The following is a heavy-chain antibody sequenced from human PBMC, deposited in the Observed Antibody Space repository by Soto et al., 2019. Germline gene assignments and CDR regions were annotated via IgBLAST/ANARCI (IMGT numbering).Heavy chain of an antibody. J-gene: IGHJ6*02. D-gene: IGHD1-26*01. CDR3: ARDRYRYSGGSYYYYGMDV. Sequence: SETLSLTCTVSGGAVSSGSYYWSWIRQPPGKGLEWIGYVHYSGSTNYSPSLKSRVTISVDTSKNQFSLKLNSVTAADTAVYYCARDRYRYSGGSYYYYGMDVWGQGTTVT. CDR1: GGAVSSGSYY. V-gene: IGHV4-61*01. CDR2: VHYSGST.